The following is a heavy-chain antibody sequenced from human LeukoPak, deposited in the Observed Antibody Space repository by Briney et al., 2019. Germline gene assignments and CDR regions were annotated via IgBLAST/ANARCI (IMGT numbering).Heavy chain of an antibody. Sequence: RHGESLKISCQGSGYSFTTYWIGWVRQMPGRGLEWMGIIYPSDSDTRYNPSFQGQVTVSADKSISTAYLQWSSLKASDTAMYYCAGGTNPYYFHYWGQGTLVTVSS. J-gene: IGHJ4*02. CDR2: IYPSDSDT. CDR3: AGGTNPYYFHY. V-gene: IGHV5-51*01. CDR1: GYSFTTYW. D-gene: IGHD1-14*01.